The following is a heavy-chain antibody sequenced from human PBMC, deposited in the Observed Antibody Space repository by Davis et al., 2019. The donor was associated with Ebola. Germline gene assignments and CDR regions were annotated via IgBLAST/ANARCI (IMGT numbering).Heavy chain of an antibody. D-gene: IGHD4-17*01. CDR2: ISAYNGNT. CDR3: ARDSTVTPPDY. V-gene: IGHV1-18*01. J-gene: IGHJ4*02. Sequence: AASVKVSCKASGYTFTSYGISCVRQAPGQGLEWMGWISAYNGNTNYAQKLQGRVTMATDTSTSTAYMELRSLRSDDTAVYYCARDSTVTPPDYWGQGTLVTVSS. CDR1: GYTFTSYG.